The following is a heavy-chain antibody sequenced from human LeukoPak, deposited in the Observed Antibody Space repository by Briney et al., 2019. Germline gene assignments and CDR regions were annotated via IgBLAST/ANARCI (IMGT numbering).Heavy chain of an antibody. J-gene: IGHJ6*03. CDR3: ARGGGYYYYYMDV. Sequence: SEALSLTRAVYGGSFSGYYWSWIRQPPGKGLEWIGEINHSGSTNYNPSPKSRVTISVDTSKNQFSLKLSSVTAADTAVYYCARGGGYYYYYMDVWGKGTTVTVSS. V-gene: IGHV4-34*01. CDR2: INHSGST. CDR1: GGSFSGYY.